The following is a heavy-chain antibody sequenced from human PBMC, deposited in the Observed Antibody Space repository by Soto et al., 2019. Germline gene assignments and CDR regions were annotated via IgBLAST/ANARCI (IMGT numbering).Heavy chain of an antibody. CDR2: ISALNGNT. CDR3: ARYVRNGDCDD. J-gene: IGHJ4*02. V-gene: IGHV1-18*01. CDR1: GYTFAYYG. D-gene: IGHD3-10*01. Sequence: QVQLVQSGAQVKKPGASVKVSCKASGYTFAYYGLSWVRQAPGQGLEWMGWISALNGNTNYAQKLQGRVTMTTDTSTSTAYMELRSLRSDDTALYCCARYVRNGDCDDWGQGTLVTVSS.